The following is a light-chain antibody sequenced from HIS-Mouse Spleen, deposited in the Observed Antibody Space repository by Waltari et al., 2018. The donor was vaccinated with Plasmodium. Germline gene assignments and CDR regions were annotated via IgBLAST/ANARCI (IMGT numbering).Light chain of an antibody. V-gene: IGLV3-10*01. CDR3: YSTDSSGNHRV. Sequence: SYELTQPPPVSVSPGQTARITFSGDALPKKYSSWYQQKSGQAPVLVIYEDSKRPPGIPERFSGSSSGTMATLTISGAQVEDEADYYCYSTDSSGNHRVFGGGTKLTVI. J-gene: IGLJ3*02. CDR1: ALPKKY. CDR2: EDS.